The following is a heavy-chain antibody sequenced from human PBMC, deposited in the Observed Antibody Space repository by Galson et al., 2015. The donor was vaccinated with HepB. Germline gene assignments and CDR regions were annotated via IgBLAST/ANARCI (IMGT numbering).Heavy chain of an antibody. D-gene: IGHD6-13*01. CDR2: INSDGSNT. V-gene: IGHV3-74*01. Sequence: SLRLSCAASGFTFGSNWMYWIRQAPGKGLVYISRINSDGSNTGNADSVKGRFTISRDNAKNTLYLEMNSLRVEDTALYYCVRATYNSWSDWGQGTLVTVSS. J-gene: IGHJ4*02. CDR3: VRATYNSWSD. CDR1: GFTFGSNW.